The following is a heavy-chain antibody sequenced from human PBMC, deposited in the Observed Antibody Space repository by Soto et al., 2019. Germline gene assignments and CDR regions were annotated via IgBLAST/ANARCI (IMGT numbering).Heavy chain of an antibody. D-gene: IGHD3-22*01. J-gene: IGHJ4*02. V-gene: IGHV3-48*02. CDR2: ISSSSSTI. CDR3: ARDSYYYDSSRADY. Sequence: GALRLSCAASGFTFSSYSMNWVRQAPGKGLEWVSYISSSSSTIYYADSVKGRFTISRDNAKNSLYLQMNSLRDEDTAVYYCARDSYYYDSSRADYWGPGTLVTVSS. CDR1: GFTFSSYS.